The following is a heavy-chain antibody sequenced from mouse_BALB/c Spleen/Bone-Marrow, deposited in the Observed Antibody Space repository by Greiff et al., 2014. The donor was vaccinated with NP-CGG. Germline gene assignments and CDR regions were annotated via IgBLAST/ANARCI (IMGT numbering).Heavy chain of an antibody. Sequence: EVKLMESGGGLVKPGGSLKLSCAASGFTFSSYAMSWVRQTPEKRLEWVATISSGGSYTYYPDSVKGRFTISRDNAKNTLYLQMSSLRSEDTAKYYCARQYDYDGAWFAYWGQGTLVTVSA. CDR3: ARQYDYDGAWFAY. V-gene: IGHV5-9-3*01. D-gene: IGHD2-4*01. J-gene: IGHJ3*01. CDR1: GFTFSSYA. CDR2: ISSGGSYT.